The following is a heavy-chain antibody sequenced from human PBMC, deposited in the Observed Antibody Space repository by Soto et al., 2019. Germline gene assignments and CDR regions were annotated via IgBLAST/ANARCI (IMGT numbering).Heavy chain of an antibody. V-gene: IGHV4-39*01. J-gene: IGHJ4*02. CDR2: IYYSGST. Sequence: QLQLQESGPGLVKPSETLSLTCTVSGGSISSSSYYWGWIRQPPGKGLEWIGSIYYSGSTYYNPSLKSRVTISVDTSKNQFSLKLSSVTAADTAVYYCARSEPRPRYYYDSSGYTDYWGQGTLVTVSS. CDR3: ARSEPRPRYYYDSSGYTDY. D-gene: IGHD3-22*01. CDR1: GGSISSSSYY.